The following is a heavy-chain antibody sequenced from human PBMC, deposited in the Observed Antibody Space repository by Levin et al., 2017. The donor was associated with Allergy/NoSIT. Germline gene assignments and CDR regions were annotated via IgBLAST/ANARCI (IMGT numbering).Heavy chain of an antibody. V-gene: IGHV3-48*02. Sequence: GESLKISCAASGFTFSSYSMNWVRQAPGKGLEWVSYISSSSSTIYYADSVKGRFTISRDNAKNSLYLQMNSLRDEDTAVYYCAREGVAVAGTRGGDYWGQGTLVTVSS. CDR2: ISSSSSTI. CDR1: GFTFSSYS. J-gene: IGHJ4*02. CDR3: AREGVAVAGTRGGDY. D-gene: IGHD6-19*01.